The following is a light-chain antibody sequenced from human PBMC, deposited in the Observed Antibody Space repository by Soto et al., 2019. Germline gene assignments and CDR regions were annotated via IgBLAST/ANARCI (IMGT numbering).Light chain of an antibody. Sequence: DAVLIQSPVSVPVALGRPASISFRSSPSLVHSDGNTYLNWFQQRPGQSPRRLIYRVSGRESGVPDRFSGGGSGTDFTLKISSVEAEDVGVYYCMQGSHWPGTFGQGTKVDI. CDR2: RVS. J-gene: IGKJ1*01. CDR3: MQGSHWPGT. CDR1: PSLVHSDGNTY. V-gene: IGKV2-30*02.